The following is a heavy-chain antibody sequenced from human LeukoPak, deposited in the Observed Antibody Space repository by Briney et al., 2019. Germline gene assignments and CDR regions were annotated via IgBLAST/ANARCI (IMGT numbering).Heavy chain of an antibody. CDR1: GGSFSGYY. V-gene: IGHV4-34*01. CDR2: INHSGST. CDR3: ARGLHPLRGYSYGYVC. J-gene: IGHJ4*02. Sequence: SETLSLTCAVYGGSFSGYYWSWIRQPPGKGLEWIGEINHSGSTNYNPSLKSRVTISVDTSKNQFSLKLSSVTAADTAVYYCARGLHPLRGYSYGYVCWGQGTLVTVSS. D-gene: IGHD5-18*01.